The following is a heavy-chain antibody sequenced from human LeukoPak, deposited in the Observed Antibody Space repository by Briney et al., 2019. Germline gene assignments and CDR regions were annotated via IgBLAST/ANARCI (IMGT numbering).Heavy chain of an antibody. CDR3: ARADWDTAMIDY. Sequence: GGSLRLSCAASGFTFSSYEMNWVRQAPGKGLEWVSSISSSSSYIYYADSVKGRFTISRDNAKNSLYLQMNSLRAEDTSVYYCARADWDTAMIDYWGQGTLVTVSS. CDR1: GFTFSSYE. CDR2: ISSSSSYI. V-gene: IGHV3-21*01. D-gene: IGHD5-18*01. J-gene: IGHJ4*02.